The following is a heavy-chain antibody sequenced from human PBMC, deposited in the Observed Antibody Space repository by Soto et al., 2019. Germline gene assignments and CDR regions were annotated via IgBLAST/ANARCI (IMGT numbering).Heavy chain of an antibody. CDR1: GGSISSGGYS. CDR3: AREGGGGGAAGSFDV. V-gene: IGHV4-30-2*01. D-gene: IGHD2-15*01. Sequence: QLQLQESGSGLVKPSQTLSLTCAVSGGSISSGGYSWSWLRQPPGNGLEWIGYIFHSGSTYYNPSLKRRVTMSGDGSKNPLSLELSTVTAADTAVYYCAREGGGGGAAGSFDVWGRGTLVTVSS. J-gene: IGHJ2*01. CDR2: IFHSGST.